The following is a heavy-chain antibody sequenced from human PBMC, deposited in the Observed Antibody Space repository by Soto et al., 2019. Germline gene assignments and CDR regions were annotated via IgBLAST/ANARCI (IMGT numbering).Heavy chain of an antibody. CDR2: IYYSGNT. CDR3: AGLSHYDKAFDI. CDR1: GASISSYGYY. V-gene: IGHV4-31*03. D-gene: IGHD3-22*01. Sequence: QVQLQESGPGLVNPSQTLSLTCTVSGASISSYGYYWSWIRQHPGKGLEWIGYIYYSGNTNDNPSLKSRVTMSIDKSKNQFSLKLSSVTAADTAVYYCAGLSHYDKAFDIWGQGTMVTVSS. J-gene: IGHJ3*02.